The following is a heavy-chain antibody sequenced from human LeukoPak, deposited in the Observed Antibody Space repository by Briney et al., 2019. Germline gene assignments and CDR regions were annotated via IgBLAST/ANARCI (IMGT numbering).Heavy chain of an antibody. Sequence: PSETLSLTCTVYGGSFSGYYWSWMRQPPGKGLEWVGEVNRGGDTNYNPSLKSRVTISLDTSKHQISLRLSSVTAADTAVYYCARGLGSGSYYHYWGQGTLVTVSS. V-gene: IGHV4-34*01. CDR3: ARGLGSGSYYHY. CDR2: VNRGGDT. CDR1: GGSFSGYY. J-gene: IGHJ4*02. D-gene: IGHD3-10*01.